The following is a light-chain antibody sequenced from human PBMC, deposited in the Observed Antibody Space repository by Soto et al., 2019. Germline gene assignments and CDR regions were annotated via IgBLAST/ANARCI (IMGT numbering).Light chain of an antibody. V-gene: IGKV1-5*01. J-gene: IGKJ1*01. CDR3: QQFDTSPWT. CDR2: DAS. CDR1: QSVSVW. Sequence: DIQMTQSPSTLSASVGDTVTITCRASQSVSVWLAWYQQKPGKAPNLLVYDASSLQSGVPSRFSGSGSGTEFTLTITNLQHDDFGTYYCQQFDTSPWTFGQGTKVDIK.